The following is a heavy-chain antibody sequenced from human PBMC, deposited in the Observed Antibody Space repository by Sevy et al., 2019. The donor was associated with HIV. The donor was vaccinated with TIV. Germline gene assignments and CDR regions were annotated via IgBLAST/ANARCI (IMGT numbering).Heavy chain of an antibody. D-gene: IGHD3-10*01. CDR3: ARDRDDYASGRHHPYYYYHGMDV. CDR2: ISSRSTFT. V-gene: IGHV3-21*01. Sequence: GGSLRLSCVGSGFTFKDDFMTWVRQAPGKGLEWVSSISSRSTFTYYADSVKGRFTISRDNAQNSMFLQMNSVRPEDTAVYYCARDRDDYASGRHHPYYYYHGMDVWGQGTTVTVSS. CDR1: GFTFKDDF. J-gene: IGHJ6*02.